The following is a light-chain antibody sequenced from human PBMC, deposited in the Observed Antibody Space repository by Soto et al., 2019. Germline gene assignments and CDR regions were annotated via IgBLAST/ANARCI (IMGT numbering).Light chain of an antibody. CDR2: DAS. J-gene: IGKJ2*01. CDR3: QHYDNLPPYT. Sequence: DLQMTQSPSSLSASVGDRVTITCQASQDISNYLNWYQQKPGKAPKLLIYDASNLETGVPSRFSGSGSGTHFTFTISSLQAEDIATYYCQHYDNLPPYTFGQGTKLEIK. V-gene: IGKV1-33*01. CDR1: QDISNY.